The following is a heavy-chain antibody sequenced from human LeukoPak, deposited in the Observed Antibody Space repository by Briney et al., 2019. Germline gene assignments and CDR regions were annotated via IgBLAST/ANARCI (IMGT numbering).Heavy chain of an antibody. Sequence: GGSLRLSCAASGFTFSSYAMSWVRQAPGKGLEWVPAISGSGGSTYYADSVKGRFTISRDNSKNTLYLQMNSLRAEDTAVYYCAKDPGGAAAGAYGMDVWGKGTTVTVSS. CDR2: ISGSGGST. D-gene: IGHD6-13*01. J-gene: IGHJ6*04. V-gene: IGHV3-23*01. CDR3: AKDPGGAAAGAYGMDV. CDR1: GFTFSSYA.